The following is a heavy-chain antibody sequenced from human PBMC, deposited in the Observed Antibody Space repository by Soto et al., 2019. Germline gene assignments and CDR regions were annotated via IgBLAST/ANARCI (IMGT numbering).Heavy chain of an antibody. CDR3: ARDRSSVAGWFDP. J-gene: IGHJ5*02. CDR2: IYYSGST. Sequence: PSETLSLTCTICGGSISRGGYYWTWVRQHPGKGLEWIGYIYYSGSTYFNPSLKSRVTISVDTSKNQFSLKLSSVTAADTAVYYCARDRSSVAGWFDPCGQGTVVTISS. V-gene: IGHV4-31*02. D-gene: IGHD6-19*01. CDR1: GGSISRGGYY.